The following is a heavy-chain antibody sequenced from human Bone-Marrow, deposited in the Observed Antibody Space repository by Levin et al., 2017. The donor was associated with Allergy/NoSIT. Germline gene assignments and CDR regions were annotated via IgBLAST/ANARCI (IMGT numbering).Heavy chain of an antibody. CDR1: GYSFTSYW. D-gene: IGHD5-24*01. CDR3: ARLSRDWVATMQNYYYGMDV. J-gene: IGHJ6*02. CDR2: IYPGDSDT. Sequence: GESLKISCKGSGYSFTSYWIGWVRQMPGKGLEWMGIIYPGDSDTRYSPSFQGQVTISADKSISTAYLQWSSLKASDTAMYYCARLSRDWVATMQNYYYGMDVWGQGTTVTVSS. V-gene: IGHV5-51*01.